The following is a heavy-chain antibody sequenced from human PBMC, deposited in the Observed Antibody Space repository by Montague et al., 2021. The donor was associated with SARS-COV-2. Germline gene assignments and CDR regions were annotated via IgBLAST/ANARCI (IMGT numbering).Heavy chain of an antibody. CDR1: GFDFFNFY. Sequence: SLRPSCAASGFDFFNFYMAWVRQAPGRGLEWISDISSSGATILYADSLKGRFTISRDNIQKSLYLQMSSLRAEDTAVYYCATNKYCTLHDCLHGRHYFDHWGQGTLVTVSS. CDR2: ISSSGATI. J-gene: IGHJ4*02. V-gene: IGHV3-48*03. D-gene: IGHD2-8*01. CDR3: ATNKYCTLHDCLHGRHYFDH.